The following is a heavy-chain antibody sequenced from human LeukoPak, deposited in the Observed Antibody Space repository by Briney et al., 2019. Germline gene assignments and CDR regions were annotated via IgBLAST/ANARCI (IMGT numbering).Heavy chain of an antibody. D-gene: IGHD3-22*01. CDR2: IYPGDSDT. J-gene: IGHJ3*02. CDR1: GYSFTSYW. V-gene: IGHV5-51*03. CDR3: ARLGGNCYDSSGYAFDI. Sequence: PGESLKISCKGSGYSFTSYWIGWVRQMPGKGLEWMGIIYPGDSDTRYSPSFQGQATISADKSISTAYLQWSSLKASDTAMYYCARLGGNCYDSSGYAFDIWGQGTMVTVSS.